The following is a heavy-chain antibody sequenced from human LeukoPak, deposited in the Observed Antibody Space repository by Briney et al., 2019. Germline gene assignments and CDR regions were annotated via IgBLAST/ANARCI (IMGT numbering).Heavy chain of an antibody. CDR1: GGSFSGYY. CDR3: SRAAYYYYYGMDV. Sequence: SETLSLTCAVHGGSFSGYYWSWIRQPPGKGLEWIGEINHSGSTNYNPSLKSRVTISVDTSKNQFSLKLSSVTAADTAVYYCSRAAYYYYYGMDVWGQGTTVTVSS. J-gene: IGHJ6*02. CDR2: INHSGST. V-gene: IGHV4-34*01.